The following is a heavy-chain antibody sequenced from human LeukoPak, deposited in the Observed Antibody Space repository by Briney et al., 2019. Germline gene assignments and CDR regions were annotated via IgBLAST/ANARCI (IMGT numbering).Heavy chain of an antibody. CDR2: IKEDESEK. D-gene: IGHD7-27*01. V-gene: IGHV3-7*01. Sequence: GSLRLSCAASGFTFSDSWMSWVRQAPGKGPEGVANIKEDESEKHYVDSVKGRFTVSRDNAKSSLFLQMNSLRVEDTAVYYCATYKNWVAGDVWGQGTTVSVSS. J-gene: IGHJ6*02. CDR3: ATYKNWVAGDV. CDR1: GFTFSDSW.